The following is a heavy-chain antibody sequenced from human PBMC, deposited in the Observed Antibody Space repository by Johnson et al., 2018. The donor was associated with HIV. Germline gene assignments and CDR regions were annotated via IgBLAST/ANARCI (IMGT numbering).Heavy chain of an antibody. J-gene: IGHJ3*02. CDR1: GFTFTNAW. D-gene: IGHD5-24*01. CDR2: INSKSDGGTT. V-gene: IGHV3-15*01. CDR3: MTMATTHEGYAFDI. Sequence: MQLVESGGGVVQPGGSLRLSCAASGFTFTNAWMTWVRQAPGTGLEWVGRINSKSDGGTTDYAAPVNGRFTITRADSKNTLYLQMNSLKTEDTAVYYCMTMATTHEGYAFDIWGQGTMVTVSS.